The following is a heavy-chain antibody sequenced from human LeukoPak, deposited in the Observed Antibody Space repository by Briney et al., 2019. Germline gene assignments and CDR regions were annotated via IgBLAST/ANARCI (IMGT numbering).Heavy chain of an antibody. CDR1: GGSFSGHY. CDR2: INHGGST. Sequence: SETLSLTCAVSGGSFSGHYWNWIRQPPGKGLEWIGEINHGGSTNYNPSLKSRVTISVDTSKNQFSLKLSSVTAADTAVYYCARNSCSGGSCYENRGYFDYWGQGTLVTVSS. D-gene: IGHD2-15*01. CDR3: ARNSCSGGSCYENRGYFDY. J-gene: IGHJ4*02. V-gene: IGHV4-34*01.